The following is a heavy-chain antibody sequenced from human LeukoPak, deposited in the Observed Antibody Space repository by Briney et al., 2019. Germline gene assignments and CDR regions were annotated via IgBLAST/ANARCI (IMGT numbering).Heavy chain of an antibody. Sequence: SQTLSLTCTVSGGSISSGGHYWSWIRQHPGKGLEWIRYIYYSGTAYYNPSLESRITISRDTSLNQFSLRLRSVTAADTAVYYCARRFPVAGYFDFWGQGTLVTVSS. J-gene: IGHJ4*02. D-gene: IGHD6-13*01. CDR2: IYYSGTA. CDR1: GGSISSGGHY. V-gene: IGHV4-31*03. CDR3: ARRFPVAGYFDF.